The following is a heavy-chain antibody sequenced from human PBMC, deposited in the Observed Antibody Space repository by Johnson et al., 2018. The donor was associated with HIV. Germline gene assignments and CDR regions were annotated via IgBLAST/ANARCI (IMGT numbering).Heavy chain of an antibody. CDR1: GFTFSSYA. D-gene: IGHD6-13*01. V-gene: IGHV3-20*04. Sequence: EVQLVESGGGLVQPGGSLRLSCAASGFTFSSYAMSWVRQAPGKGLEWVSGIDWNGGSSGYADSVKGRFSISRDNGKNSLYLQMNSLRAEDTALYYCARGAYSSSWHASDASDIWGQGTMVTVSS. J-gene: IGHJ3*02. CDR2: IDWNGGSS. CDR3: ARGAYSSSWHASDASDI.